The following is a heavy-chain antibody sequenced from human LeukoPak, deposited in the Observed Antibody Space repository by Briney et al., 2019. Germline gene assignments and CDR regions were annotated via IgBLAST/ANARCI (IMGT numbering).Heavy chain of an antibody. CDR3: ASPFGRSGRRSLNYYYYYMDV. V-gene: IGHV4-61*02. J-gene: IGHJ6*03. Sequence: SETLSLTCTVSGGSISSGSYYWSWIRQPAGKGLEWIGRIYTSGSTNYNPSLKSRVTISVDTSKNQFSLKLSSVTAADTAVYYCASPFGRSGRRSLNYYYYYMDVWGKGTTVTVSS. CDR1: GGSISSGSYY. D-gene: IGHD3-10*01. CDR2: IYTSGST.